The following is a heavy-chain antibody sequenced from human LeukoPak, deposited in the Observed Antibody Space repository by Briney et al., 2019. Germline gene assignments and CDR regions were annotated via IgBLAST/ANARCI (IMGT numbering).Heavy chain of an antibody. Sequence: SETLSLTCTVSGGSISSGDYYWSWIRQPPGKGLEWIGYIYYSGSTYYNPSLKSRVTISVDTSKNQFSLKLSSVTAADTAVYYCARGRIAATHYYYSYYMDVWGKGTTVTVSS. CDR3: ARGRIAATHYYYSYYMDV. V-gene: IGHV4-30-4*08. CDR2: IYYSGST. CDR1: GGSISSGDYY. D-gene: IGHD2-15*01. J-gene: IGHJ6*03.